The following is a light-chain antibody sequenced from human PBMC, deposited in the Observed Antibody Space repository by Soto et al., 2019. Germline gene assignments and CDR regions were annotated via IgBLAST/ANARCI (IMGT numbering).Light chain of an antibody. CDR2: GAS. V-gene: IGKV3-15*01. Sequence: EIVMTQSPATLSVSPGESATLSCRASQRVYSNLAWYQQRPGQAPRLLIYGASTRATGVPARFSGRGSGTEFTLTISSLQSEDFAVYYCQQYTNWPPNTFGQGTRLEMK. J-gene: IGKJ5*01. CDR1: QRVYSN. CDR3: QQYTNWPPNT.